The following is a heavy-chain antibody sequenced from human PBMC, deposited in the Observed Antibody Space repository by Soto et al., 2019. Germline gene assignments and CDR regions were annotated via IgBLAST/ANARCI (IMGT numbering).Heavy chain of an antibody. D-gene: IGHD2-2*01. CDR1: GFTFSSYA. CDR3: AKEGFCSSTRCYPGDASFDY. J-gene: IGHJ4*02. Sequence: EVQLLESGGGLVQPGGSLRLSCAASGFTFSSYAMSWVRQAPGKGLEWVSAISGSGGSTYYADSVKGRFTISRDNSKNTMYLQMNSLRAEDTAVYYCAKEGFCSSTRCYPGDASFDYWGQGTLVTVSS. V-gene: IGHV3-23*01. CDR2: ISGSGGST.